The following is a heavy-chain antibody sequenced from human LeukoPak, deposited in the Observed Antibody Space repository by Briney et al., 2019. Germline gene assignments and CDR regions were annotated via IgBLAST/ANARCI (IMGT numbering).Heavy chain of an antibody. CDR1: GFTFSRYW. CDR3: ARAREAPANVFPDH. CDR2: INQDGSEK. V-gene: IGHV3-7*01. Sequence: SGGSLRLSCAASGFTFSRYWMTWVRQSPGKRLEWVANINQDGSEKYYGDSVTGRFTISRDNAENSLFLQMNSLRADDTGVYYCARAREAPANVFPDHWGQGVVVTVSS. J-gene: IGHJ4*02. D-gene: IGHD2-15*01.